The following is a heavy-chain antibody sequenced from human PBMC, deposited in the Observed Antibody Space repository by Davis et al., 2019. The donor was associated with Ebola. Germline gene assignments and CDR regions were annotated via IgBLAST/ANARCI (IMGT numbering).Heavy chain of an antibody. J-gene: IGHJ4*02. CDR1: GFTFSSYS. CDR2: ISSSSSYI. D-gene: IGHD3-22*01. V-gene: IGHV3-21*01. CDR3: ATTYYYDTRGYYYEGYFDF. Sequence: GESLKISCAASGFTFSSYSMNWVRQAPGKGLEWVSSISSSSSYIYYADSVKGRFTISRDNSKNTLYLQMNSLRDEDTAVYYCATTYYYDTRGYYYEGYFDFWGQGTLVIVSS.